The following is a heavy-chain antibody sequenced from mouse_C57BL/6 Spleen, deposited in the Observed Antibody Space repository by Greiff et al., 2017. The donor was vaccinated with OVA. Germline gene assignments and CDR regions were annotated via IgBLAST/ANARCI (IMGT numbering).Heavy chain of an antibody. V-gene: IGHV1-69*01. CDR2: IDPSDSYT. D-gene: IGHD3-1*01. CDR1: GYTFTSYW. J-gene: IGHJ3*01. CDR3: ARHSSGYPAWFAY. Sequence: QVQLQQPGAELVMPGASVKLSCKASGYTFTSYWMHWVKQRPGQGLEWIGEIDPSDSYTNYNQKFKGKSTLTVDKSSSTAYMQLSSLTSEDSAVYYCARHSSGYPAWFAYWGQGTLVTVSA.